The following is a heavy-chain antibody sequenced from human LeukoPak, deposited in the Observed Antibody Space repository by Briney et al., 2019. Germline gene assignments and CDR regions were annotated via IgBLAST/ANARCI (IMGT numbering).Heavy chain of an antibody. Sequence: GGSLRLSCAASGFTFSSYAMTWVRQAPGKVLEWVSAISGSGGSTYYADSVKGRFTISRDNSKNTLYLQMNSLRAEDTAVYCCAKDLLARPDYWGQGTLVTVSS. CDR2: ISGSGGST. J-gene: IGHJ4*02. V-gene: IGHV3-23*01. CDR3: AKDLLARPDY. CDR1: GFTFSSYA. D-gene: IGHD2/OR15-2a*01.